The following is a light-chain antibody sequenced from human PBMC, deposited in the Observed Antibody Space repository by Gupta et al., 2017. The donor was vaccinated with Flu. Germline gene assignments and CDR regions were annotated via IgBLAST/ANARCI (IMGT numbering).Light chain of an antibody. V-gene: IGKV3-20*01. CDR2: GES. J-gene: IGKJ1*01. Sequence: DIVLTQSPCTLSLSPGERATLSCRASQRVTSNYLAWYQQKPGQAPRLLIYGESSRATGIPDRFSGSGSGTDFTLTISSLEPEDFAVYYCQHYASTAWTFGQGTKVEIK. CDR1: QRVTSNY. CDR3: QHYASTAWT.